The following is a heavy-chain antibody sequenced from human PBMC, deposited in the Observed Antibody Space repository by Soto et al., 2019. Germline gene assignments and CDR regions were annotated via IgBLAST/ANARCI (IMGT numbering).Heavy chain of an antibody. D-gene: IGHD5-12*01. CDR2: IWYDGSNT. Sequence: QVRLVESGGGVVQPGRSLRLSCEASGFTFSSYGIHWVRQAPGKGLEWVAVIWYDGSNTYYADSVKGRFSISRDNSKNTLYLLMNSLRAEDTAVYYCARGHGVATTMGWFDPWGQGTLVTVSS. CDR1: GFTFSSYG. CDR3: ARGHGVATTMGWFDP. V-gene: IGHV3-33*01. J-gene: IGHJ5*02.